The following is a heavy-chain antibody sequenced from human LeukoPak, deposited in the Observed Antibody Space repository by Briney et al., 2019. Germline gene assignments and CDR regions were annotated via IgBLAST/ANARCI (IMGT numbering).Heavy chain of an antibody. CDR3: ARIKVAARRGYYFYYMDV. J-gene: IGHJ6*03. D-gene: IGHD6-6*01. V-gene: IGHV4-34*01. Sequence: SETLSLTCAVYSGSFSGYSWNWIRQPPGKGLEWIGEINHSGSTNYNPSLKSRVTISVDTSKNQFSLKLSSVTAADTAVYYCARIKVAARRGYYFYYMDVWGKGTTVTVSS. CDR1: SGSFSGYS. CDR2: INHSGST.